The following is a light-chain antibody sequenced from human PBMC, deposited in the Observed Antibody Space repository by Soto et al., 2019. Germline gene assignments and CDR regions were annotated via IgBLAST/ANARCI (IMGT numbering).Light chain of an antibody. V-gene: IGLV2-14*01. CDR1: SRHIGGYNY. Sequence: QAVLTQPASVSGSPGQSITISYTGTSRHIGGYNYVSWNQQHQGEALQLMIYEVSNPPSGVSNRFSGPKSGNTASLTISGLQAHAEADYYCCSRASSITYVFGSGTKVTVL. CDR2: EVS. CDR3: CSRASSITYV. J-gene: IGLJ1*01.